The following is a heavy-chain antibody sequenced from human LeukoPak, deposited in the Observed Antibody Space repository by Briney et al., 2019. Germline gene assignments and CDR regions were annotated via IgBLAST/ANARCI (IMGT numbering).Heavy chain of an antibody. CDR1: GFTFSSYA. Sequence: GGSLRLSCAASGFTFSSYAMSWVRQAPGKGLEWVSAISGSGGSTYYADSVKGRFTISRDNSKNTLYLQMNSLRAEDTAVYYCAEDSVSSGYGDYWGQGTLVTVSS. J-gene: IGHJ4*02. D-gene: IGHD3-22*01. CDR3: AEDSVSSGYGDY. V-gene: IGHV3-23*01. CDR2: ISGSGGST.